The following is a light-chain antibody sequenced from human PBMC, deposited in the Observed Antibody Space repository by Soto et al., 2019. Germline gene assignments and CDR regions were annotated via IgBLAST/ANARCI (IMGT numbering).Light chain of an antibody. J-gene: IGKJ1*01. Sequence: DTQMTQSPSTLSASVGDRDTITCRASQSINSWLAWYQQKPGKAPKVLIYKASSLESGVPSRFSGSGSGTEFTLTISSLQPDDVATYYCLQYNYYWTFGQGTKVDIK. V-gene: IGKV1-5*03. CDR3: LQYNYYWT. CDR2: KAS. CDR1: QSINSW.